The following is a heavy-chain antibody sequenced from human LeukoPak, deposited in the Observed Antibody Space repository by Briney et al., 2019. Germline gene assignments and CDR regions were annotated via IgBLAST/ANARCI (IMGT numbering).Heavy chain of an antibody. CDR3: ARDQVASHYYYYYMDV. CDR2: IRSDGSKK. V-gene: IGHV3-30*02. CDR1: GFIFSNYG. D-gene: IGHD2-15*01. J-gene: IGHJ6*03. Sequence: GGSLRLSCAASGFIFSNYGMDWVRQAPGKGLEWVAFIRSDGSKKYYADSVKGRFTISRDNSKNTLYLQMNSLRAEDTAVYYCARDQVASHYYYYYMDVWGKGTTVTVSS.